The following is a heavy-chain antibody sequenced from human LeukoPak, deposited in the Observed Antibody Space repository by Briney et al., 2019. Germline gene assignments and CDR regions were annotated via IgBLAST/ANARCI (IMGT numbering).Heavy chain of an antibody. J-gene: IGHJ4*02. CDR1: GGSISSGGYS. D-gene: IGHD6-13*01. V-gene: IGHV4-30-2*01. CDR2: TYHSGST. CDR3: ARDLSSSRYDY. Sequence: PSETLSLTCAVSGGSISSGGYSWSWIRQPPGKGLEWIGYTYHSGSTYYNPSLKSRVTISVDRSKNQFSLKLSSVTAADTAVYYCARDLSSSRYDYWGQGTLVTVSS.